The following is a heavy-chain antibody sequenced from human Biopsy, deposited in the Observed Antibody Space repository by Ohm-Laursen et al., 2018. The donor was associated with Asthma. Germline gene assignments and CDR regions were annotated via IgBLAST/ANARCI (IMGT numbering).Heavy chain of an antibody. CDR1: GFTVSRDH. CDR3: ARGDSSGWSHYYFDY. J-gene: IGHJ4*02. Sequence: SLRLPCAASGFTVSRDHMFWVRQAPRKGLEWVSVIYSDGTSDTTDSVRGRFTISRDFYKNTLYLQMDSLRAEDTAVYYCARGDSSGWSHYYFDYWGQGTLVTVSS. D-gene: IGHD6-19*01. CDR2: IYSDGTS. V-gene: IGHV3-53*01.